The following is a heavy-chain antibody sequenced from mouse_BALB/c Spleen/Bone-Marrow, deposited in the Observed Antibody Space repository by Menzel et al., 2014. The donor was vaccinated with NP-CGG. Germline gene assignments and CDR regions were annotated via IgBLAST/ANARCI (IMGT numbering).Heavy chain of an antibody. J-gene: IGHJ3*01. D-gene: IGHD2-2*01. Sequence: EVHLVESGGGLVQPKGSLRLSCAAPGFTFNANAMNWVRQAPGKGLEWVARIRRESNNYASYYADSVKDRFTISRDDSQSMLYLQMNNLKTEDTAMYYCVGYPFAYWGQGTLVTVSA. CDR1: GFTFNANA. CDR2: IRRESNNYAS. V-gene: IGHV10S3*01. CDR3: VGYPFAY.